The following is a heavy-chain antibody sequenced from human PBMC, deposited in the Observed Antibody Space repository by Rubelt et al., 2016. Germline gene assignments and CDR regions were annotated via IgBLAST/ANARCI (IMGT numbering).Heavy chain of an antibody. D-gene: IGHD1-1*01. J-gene: IGHJ4*02. Sequence: QVQLVQSGAEVKKPGASVKVSCKVSGYTLTELSMHWVRQAPGQGLEWMGRIIPILGIANYAQKFQGRVTITADKSTSTAYMELSSLRSEDTAVYYCARALEGDFDYWGQGTLVTVSS. CDR3: ARALEGDFDY. CDR2: IIPILGIA. CDR1: GYTLTELS. V-gene: IGHV1-69*04.